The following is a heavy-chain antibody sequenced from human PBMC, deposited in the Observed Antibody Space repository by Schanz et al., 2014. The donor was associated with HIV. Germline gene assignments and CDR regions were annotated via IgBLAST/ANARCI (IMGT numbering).Heavy chain of an antibody. CDR2: IKTKTDGGAT. Sequence: EGQLVESGGGLVKPGGSLRLSCAASGFTFNYAEMSWVRQAPGKGLEWVGRIKTKTDGGATDYAAPVRGRFSISRDDSKNMLYLQMNSLKTEDTALYYCTTRRVLGVVQDYWGQGTLVTVSS. V-gene: IGHV3-15*01. CDR3: TTRRVLGVVQDY. CDR1: GFTFNYAE. D-gene: IGHD3-3*01. J-gene: IGHJ4*02.